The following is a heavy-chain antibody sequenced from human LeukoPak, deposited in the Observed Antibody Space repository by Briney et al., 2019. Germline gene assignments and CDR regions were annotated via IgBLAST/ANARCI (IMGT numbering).Heavy chain of an antibody. CDR3: ARRLGGSYDDAFDI. D-gene: IGHD1-26*01. CDR2: IIPILGIA. CDR1: GGTFSSYA. J-gene: IGHJ3*02. Sequence: SVKVSCKASGGTFSSYAISWVRQAPGQGLEWMGRIIPILGIANYAQKFQGRVTTTADKSTSTAYMELSSLRSEDTAVYYCARRLGGSYDDAFDIWGQGTMVTVSS. V-gene: IGHV1-69*04.